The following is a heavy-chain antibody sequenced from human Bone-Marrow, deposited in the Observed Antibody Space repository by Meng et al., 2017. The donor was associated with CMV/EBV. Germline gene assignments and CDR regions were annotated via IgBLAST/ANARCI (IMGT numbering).Heavy chain of an antibody. J-gene: IGHJ4*02. Sequence: GSLRLSCTVSGGSISSSSYYWGWIRQPPGKGLEWIGSIYYSGSTYYNPSLKSRVTISVDTSKNQFSLKLSSVTAADTAVYYCARTGYTWNYVQNYFDYWGQGTLVTVSS. V-gene: IGHV4-39*01. D-gene: IGHD1-7*01. CDR1: GGSISSSSYY. CDR3: ARTGYTWNYVQNYFDY. CDR2: IYYSGST.